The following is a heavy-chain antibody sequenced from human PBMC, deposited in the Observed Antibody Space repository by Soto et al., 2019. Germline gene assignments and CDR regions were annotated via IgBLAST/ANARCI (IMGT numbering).Heavy chain of an antibody. CDR3: ARGTLYSNYGYYYYYMDV. CDR2: MNPNSGNT. V-gene: IGHV1-8*01. Sequence: GASVKVSCKASGYTFTSYDINWVRQATGQGLEWMGWMNPNSGNTGYAQKFQGRVTMTRNTSISTAYMELSSLRSEDTAVYYCARGTLYSNYGYYYYYMDVWGKGTTVTVSS. CDR1: GYTFTSYD. J-gene: IGHJ6*03. D-gene: IGHD4-4*01.